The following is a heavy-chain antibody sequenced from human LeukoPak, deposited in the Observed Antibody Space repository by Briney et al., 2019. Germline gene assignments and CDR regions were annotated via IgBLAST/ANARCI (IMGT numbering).Heavy chain of an antibody. V-gene: IGHV4-4*07. D-gene: IGHD2-15*01. CDR2: IYTSGST. CDR3: AREVDWYFDL. Sequence: SETLSLTCTVSGGSISSYYWNWIRQPAGKGLEWIRRIYTSGSTNYNPSLKSRVTMSVDTSKNQFSLKLSSVTAADTAVYYCAREVDWYFDLWGRGTLVTVSS. J-gene: IGHJ2*01. CDR1: GGSISSYY.